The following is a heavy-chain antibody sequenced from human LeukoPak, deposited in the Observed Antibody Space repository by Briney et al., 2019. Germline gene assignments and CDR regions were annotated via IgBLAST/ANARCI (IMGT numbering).Heavy chain of an antibody. CDR1: GGSISSNNW. D-gene: IGHD1-1*01. CDR2: IYHSGSP. Sequence: SGTLSLTCAVSGGSISSNNWWGWVRQPPGQGLEWIGEIYHSGSPNYNPSLKSRVTISVDKSRNHFSLNLSSVTAADTAVYYCARVNINNWHSCDYWGQGTLITVSS. CDR3: ARVNINNWHSCDY. J-gene: IGHJ4*02. V-gene: IGHV4-4*02.